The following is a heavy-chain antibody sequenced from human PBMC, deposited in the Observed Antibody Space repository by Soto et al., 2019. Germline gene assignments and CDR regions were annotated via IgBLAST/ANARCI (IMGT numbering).Heavy chain of an antibody. J-gene: IGHJ4*02. Sequence: QVQLQESGPGLVKPSQTLSLTCTFSGGSISSGGYYWSWIRQHPGKGLAWIGYIYYSGSTYYNPSLKSRVTISVDTSKNQFSLKLSSVTAEDTAVYYCARAVVPAVTLDYWGQGTLVTVSS. V-gene: IGHV4-31*03. CDR1: GGSISSGGYY. CDR2: IYYSGST. D-gene: IGHD2-2*01. CDR3: ARAVVPAVTLDY.